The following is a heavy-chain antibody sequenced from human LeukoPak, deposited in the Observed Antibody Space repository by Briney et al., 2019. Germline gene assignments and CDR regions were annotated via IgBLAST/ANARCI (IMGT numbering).Heavy chain of an antibody. CDR3: AKDRFTDYSSEVGFDY. Sequence: AGGSLRLSCAASGFTFSNAWMSWVRQAPGKGLQWVSAISGSGGSTYYADSVKGRFTISRDNSKNTLYLQMNSLRAEDTAVYYCAKDRFTDYSSEVGFDYWGQGTLVTVSS. CDR2: ISGSGGST. J-gene: IGHJ4*02. CDR1: GFTFSNAW. D-gene: IGHD6-19*01. V-gene: IGHV3-23*01.